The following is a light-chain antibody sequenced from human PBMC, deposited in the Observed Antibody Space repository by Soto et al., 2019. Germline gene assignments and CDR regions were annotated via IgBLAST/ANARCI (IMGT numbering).Light chain of an antibody. Sequence: QSVLTQPASVSGSPGQSITISCTGTSSDVGGYNYVSWHQQHPGKAPKLMIYEVSNRPSGVSNRFSGSKSGNTASLTISGLQAEDEADYYCAAWDDSLNGPWVFGGGTKLTVL. CDR1: SSDVGGYNY. CDR2: EVS. CDR3: AAWDDSLNGPWV. J-gene: IGLJ3*02. V-gene: IGLV2-14*01.